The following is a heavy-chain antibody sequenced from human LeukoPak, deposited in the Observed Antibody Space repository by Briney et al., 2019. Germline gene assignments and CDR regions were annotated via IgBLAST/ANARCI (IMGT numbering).Heavy chain of an antibody. CDR2: IYYSGST. CDR1: GGSISSSSYY. Sequence: PSETLSLTCTVSGGSISSSSYYWGWIRQPPGKGLEWIGSIYYSGSTYYNPSLKSRVTISVDTSKNQFSLKLSSVTAADTAVYYCARGGGEILLWFGEFPHNWFDPWGQGTLVTVSS. J-gene: IGHJ5*02. D-gene: IGHD3-10*01. CDR3: ARGGGEILLWFGEFPHNWFDP. V-gene: IGHV4-39*07.